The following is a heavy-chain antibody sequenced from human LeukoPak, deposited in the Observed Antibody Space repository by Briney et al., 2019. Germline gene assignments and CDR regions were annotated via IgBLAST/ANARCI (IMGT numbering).Heavy chain of an antibody. V-gene: IGHV1-2*02. CDR3: ARDRVTMVRGVTNYYFDY. CDR1: GYTFTGYY. CDR2: INPNSGGT. Sequence: APVKVSCKASGYTFTGYYMHWVRQAPGQGLEWMGWINPNSGGTNYAQKFQGRVTMTRDTSISTAYMELSRLRSDDTAVYYCARDRVTMVRGVTNYYFDYWGQGTLVTVSS. J-gene: IGHJ4*02. D-gene: IGHD3-10*01.